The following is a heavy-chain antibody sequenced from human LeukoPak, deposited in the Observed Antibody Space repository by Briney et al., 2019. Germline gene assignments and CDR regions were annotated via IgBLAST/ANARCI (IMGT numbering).Heavy chain of an antibody. CDR2: IYYSGST. J-gene: IGHJ4*02. V-gene: IGHV4-59*01. CDR3: ARVGVEARYYYDSSGYQLIFDY. D-gene: IGHD3-22*01. Sequence: PSETLSLTCTVSAGSISSYYWSWIRPPPGKGLEWIGYIYYSGSTNYNPSLKSRVTLSVGTSKNEYALKLSSVTAADTAVYYCARVGVEARYYYDSSGYQLIFDYRGQGTLVTVSS. CDR1: AGSISSYY.